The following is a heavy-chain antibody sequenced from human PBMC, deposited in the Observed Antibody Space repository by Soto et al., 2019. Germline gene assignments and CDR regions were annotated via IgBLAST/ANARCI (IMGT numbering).Heavy chain of an antibody. D-gene: IGHD3-22*01. CDR2: INPSGGST. CDR3: ARENYYDSSGYYTLYYFDY. V-gene: IGHV1-46*01. CDR1: GYTFTNYF. J-gene: IGHJ4*02. Sequence: ASVKVSCKASGYTFTNYFMHWVRQVPGQGLEWMGIINPSGGSTTYAQKFQGRVTMTKDTSTSTVYMELSSLRSEDTAVYYCARENYYDSSGYYTLYYFDYWGQGTLVTVS.